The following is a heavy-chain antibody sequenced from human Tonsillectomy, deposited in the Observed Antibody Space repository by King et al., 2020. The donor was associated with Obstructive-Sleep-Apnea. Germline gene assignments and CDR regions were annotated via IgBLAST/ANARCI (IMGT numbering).Heavy chain of an antibody. Sequence: DVQLVESGGGLVKPGGSLRLSCAASGFTFSSYSMNWVRQAPGKGLEWVSSISSSSSYIYYADSVKGRFTISRDNAKNSLYLQMNSLRAEDTAVYYCAGDGLRYCSSTSCYKDYWGQGTLVTVSS. CDR3: AGDGLRYCSSTSCYKDY. CDR1: GFTFSSYS. V-gene: IGHV3-21*01. J-gene: IGHJ4*02. CDR2: ISSSSSYI. D-gene: IGHD2-2*02.